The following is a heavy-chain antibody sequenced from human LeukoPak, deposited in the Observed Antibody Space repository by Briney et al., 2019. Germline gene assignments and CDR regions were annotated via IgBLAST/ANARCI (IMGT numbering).Heavy chain of an antibody. V-gene: IGHV1-2*02. J-gene: IGHJ4*02. Sequence: ASVKVSCKASGYTFTSYGISWVRQAPGQGLEWMGWIKPNNGGTTFAQKFQGRVTLTRDTSISTAYMQLSGLRSEDTAMYYCAREAGGVSDYWGQGTLVTVSS. CDR3: AREAGGVSDY. D-gene: IGHD2-8*02. CDR2: IKPNNGGT. CDR1: GYTFTSYG.